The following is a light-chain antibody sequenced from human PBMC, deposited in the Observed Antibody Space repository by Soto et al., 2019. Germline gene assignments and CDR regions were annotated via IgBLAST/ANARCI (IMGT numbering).Light chain of an antibody. CDR1: SGHSSYA. J-gene: IGLJ2*01. V-gene: IGLV4-69*01. CDR3: QTWGAGIAI. CDR2: LISDGSH. Sequence: QPVLTQSPSASASLGASVRLTCTLSSGHSSYAIAWHQQQPEKGPRYLMRLISDGSHNKGDGIPDRFSGSSSGAERYLTISGLQSEDEADYYCQTWGAGIAIFGGGTKVTVL.